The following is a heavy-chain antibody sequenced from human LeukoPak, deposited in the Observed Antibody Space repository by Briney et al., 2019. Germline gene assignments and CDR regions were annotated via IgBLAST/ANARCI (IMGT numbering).Heavy chain of an antibody. CDR3: AKDNYYDSSAFVDY. CDR1: GFTFSSYG. Sequence: PGGSLRLSCAASGFTFSSYGMHWVRQTPGKGLEWVAAISYDGSNEYYADSVKGRFTISRDNSKNTLFVQMNSLRAEDTAVYYCAKDNYYDSSAFVDYWGQGTLVTVSS. D-gene: IGHD3-22*01. J-gene: IGHJ4*02. CDR2: ISYDGSNE. V-gene: IGHV3-30*18.